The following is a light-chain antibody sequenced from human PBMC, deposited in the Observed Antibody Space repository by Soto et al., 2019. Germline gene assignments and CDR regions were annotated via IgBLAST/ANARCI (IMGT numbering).Light chain of an antibody. Sequence: SYELSQPPSVSVAPGQTARITCEGHNIGSKSVHWYQLRPGQAPVVVVYDDTDRPSGIPERFSGSNSENTATLTITRVEAGDGAGYYCQVRDSSNDYLVFGGGTKVTVL. CDR3: QVRDSSNDYLV. CDR2: DDT. V-gene: IGLV3-21*02. CDR1: NIGSKS. J-gene: IGLJ3*02.